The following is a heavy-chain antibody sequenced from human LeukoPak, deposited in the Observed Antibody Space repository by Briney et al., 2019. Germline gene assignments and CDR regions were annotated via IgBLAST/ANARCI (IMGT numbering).Heavy chain of an antibody. D-gene: IGHD7-27*01. V-gene: IGHV3-23*01. CDR2: ISGSGGST. CDR1: GFTFSSYA. CDR3: VRDWGGDFDY. J-gene: IGHJ4*02. Sequence: GGSLRLSCAASGFTFSSYAMSWVRQAPGKGLEWVSAISGSGGSTYYADSVKGRFTISRDNAENSLYLQMNSLRAGDTAMYYCVRDWGGDFDYWGQGVLVTVSS.